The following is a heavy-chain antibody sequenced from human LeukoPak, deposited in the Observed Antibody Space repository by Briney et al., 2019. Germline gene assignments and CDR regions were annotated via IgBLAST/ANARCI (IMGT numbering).Heavy chain of an antibody. CDR3: ARDRDYYDSIGYYYEGGSLDY. Sequence: ASVKVSCKASGYIFTGYYIHWVRQAPGQGLEWMGWINPHSGGTNYAQKFQGRVTITRDTSISTAYMELSRLRSDDTAVYYCARDRDYYDSIGYYYEGGSLDYWGQGTLVTVSS. CDR2: INPHSGGT. V-gene: IGHV1-2*02. J-gene: IGHJ4*02. D-gene: IGHD3-22*01. CDR1: GYIFTGYY.